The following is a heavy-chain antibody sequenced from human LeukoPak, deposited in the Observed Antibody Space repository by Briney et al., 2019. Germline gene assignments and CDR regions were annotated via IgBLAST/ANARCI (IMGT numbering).Heavy chain of an antibody. Sequence: GGSLRLSCAASGFSFSSYAMSWVRQAPGKGLEWVPGISSSGGSPYYADSVQGRFTISRDNSKNTLFLQMTGLRAEDTAVYYCADLGTTYYYDRSTYWGQGTLVAVSS. CDR2: ISSSGGSP. CDR3: ADLGTTYYYDRSTY. CDR1: GFSFSSYA. D-gene: IGHD3-22*01. V-gene: IGHV3-23*01. J-gene: IGHJ4*02.